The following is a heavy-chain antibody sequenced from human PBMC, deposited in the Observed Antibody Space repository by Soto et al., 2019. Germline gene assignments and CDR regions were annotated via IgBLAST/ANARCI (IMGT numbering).Heavy chain of an antibody. CDR3: ARERYYDCSCWGYGMDV. V-gene: IGHV3-33*01. J-gene: IGHJ6*02. CDR2: IWYDGSNK. CDR1: GFTFSSYG. Sequence: QVQLVESGGGVVQPGRSLRLFCAASGFTFSSYGMHWVRQAPGKGLEWVAVIWYDGSNKYYADSVKGRFTISRDNSKNTLYLEMNSLRAEDTAVYYCARERYYDCSCWGYGMDVWGQGTTVTVSS. D-gene: IGHD3-22*01.